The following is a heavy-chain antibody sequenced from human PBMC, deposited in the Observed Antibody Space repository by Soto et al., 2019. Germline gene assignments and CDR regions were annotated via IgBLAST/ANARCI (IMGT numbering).Heavy chain of an antibody. J-gene: IGHJ4*02. Sequence: GGSLRLSCAASGFTFSSYGMHWVRQAPGKGLEWVAVISYDGSNKYYADSVKGRFTISRDNSKNTLYLQMNSLRAEDTAVYYCAKVMWEDTAMVFGSNLGYWGQGTLVTVSS. CDR1: GFTFSSYG. V-gene: IGHV3-30*18. CDR3: AKVMWEDTAMVFGSNLGY. CDR2: ISYDGSNK. D-gene: IGHD5-18*01.